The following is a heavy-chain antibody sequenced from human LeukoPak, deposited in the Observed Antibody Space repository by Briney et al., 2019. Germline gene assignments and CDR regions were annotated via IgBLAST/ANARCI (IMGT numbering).Heavy chain of an antibody. V-gene: IGHV3-23*01. CDR2: ISAGGTMT. J-gene: IGHJ4*02. CDR1: GFTFNSYA. D-gene: IGHD2-15*01. Sequence: GGSLRLSCAASGFTFNSYALGWVRQAPGKGLEWVSAISAGGTMTYYADSVKGRFTISRDNSKNTLYLQMNSLRAEDTAVFYCAAISETVPAKDKSGYWGQGTLVTVSS. CDR3: AAISETVPAKDKSGY.